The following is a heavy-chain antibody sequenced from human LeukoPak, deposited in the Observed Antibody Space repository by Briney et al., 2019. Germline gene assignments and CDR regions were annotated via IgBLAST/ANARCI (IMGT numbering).Heavy chain of an antibody. J-gene: IGHJ4*02. D-gene: IGHD2-21*02. Sequence: GGSLGFPGAASEFTFSDYGVNWFRRAPGRGRGWVSSISGSGRSIFYADSVRGRFTISRDNAKNSLYLQMNSLRAEDTAVYYCARDYFYCGGDCFVDYWGQGTLVTVSS. CDR1: EFTFSDYG. CDR3: ARDYFYCGGDCFVDY. CDR2: ISGSGRSI. V-gene: IGHV3-21*01.